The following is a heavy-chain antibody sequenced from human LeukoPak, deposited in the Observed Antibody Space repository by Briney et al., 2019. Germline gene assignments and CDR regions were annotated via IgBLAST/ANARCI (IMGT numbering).Heavy chain of an antibody. Sequence: GGSLRLSCAASGFTFSKYWMHWVRQAPGKGLESVSRINTDGTITYSADSVKGRFTASRDNADNTMFLEMNSVRDEDAAVCYCATKQWLAPPPDSWGQGTPVTVSS. D-gene: IGHD6-19*01. J-gene: IGHJ4*02. CDR2: INTDGTIT. CDR1: GFTFSKYW. CDR3: ATKQWLAPPPDS. V-gene: IGHV3-74*01.